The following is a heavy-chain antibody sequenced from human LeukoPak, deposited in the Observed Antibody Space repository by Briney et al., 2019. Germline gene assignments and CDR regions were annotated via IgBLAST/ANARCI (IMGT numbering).Heavy chain of an antibody. CDR3: ASRPESEAYFDY. V-gene: IGHV4-30-4*01. CDR2: IYYSGNT. J-gene: IGHJ4*02. CDR1: GGSISSGDYY. Sequence: SQTLSLTCTVSGGSISSGDYYWSWIRQPPGRGLECFGYIYYSGNTYYNPSLKSRVTISVDTSKNQYSLKLSSVTAADTAVYYCASRPESEAYFDYWGQGTLVTVSS.